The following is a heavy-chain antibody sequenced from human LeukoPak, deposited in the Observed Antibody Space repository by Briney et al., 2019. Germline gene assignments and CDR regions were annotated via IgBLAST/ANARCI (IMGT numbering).Heavy chain of an antibody. CDR2: INFSGST. V-gene: IGHV4-59*01. J-gene: IGHJ5*02. Sequence: SGTLSLTCTVSGGSISSYYWSWIRQPPGKGLEWIGYINFSGSTKYKSSLKSRVTISVDTSKNQFSLKLSSVTAADTAVYYCARTPDPYNWLDPWGQGTLVSVSS. CDR1: GGSISSYY. CDR3: ARTPDPYNWLDP.